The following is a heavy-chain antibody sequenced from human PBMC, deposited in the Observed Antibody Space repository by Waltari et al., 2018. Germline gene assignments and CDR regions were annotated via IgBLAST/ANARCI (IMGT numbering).Heavy chain of an antibody. CDR2: INPSGGST. V-gene: IGHV1-46*01. CDR3: ARAGGLGYCSSTSCYAGLGGGAFDI. D-gene: IGHD2-2*01. Sequence: QVQLVQSGAEVKKPGASVKVSCKASGYTFTSYYMHWVRQAPGQGLEWMGIINPSGGSTSYAQKFQGRVTMTRDTSTSTVYMELSSLRSEDTAVYYCARAGGLGYCSSTSCYAGLGGGAFDIWGQGTMVTVSS. CDR1: GYTFTSYY. J-gene: IGHJ3*02.